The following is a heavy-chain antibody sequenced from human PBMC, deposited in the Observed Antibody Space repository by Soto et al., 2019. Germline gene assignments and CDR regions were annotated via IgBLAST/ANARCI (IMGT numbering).Heavy chain of an antibody. CDR2: ISSSSFSI. J-gene: IGHJ6*02. D-gene: IGHD6-6*01. CDR3: AGNESSNIYGMDV. V-gene: IGHV3-21*01. Sequence: GGSLRLSCAASGFTFSSYSMNWVRQAPGKGLEWVSSISSSSFSINYADSVKGRFSISRDNAQNSLHLQMSNLRAEDTAVYYCAGNESSNIYGMDVWGQGTTVTVSS. CDR1: GFTFSSYS.